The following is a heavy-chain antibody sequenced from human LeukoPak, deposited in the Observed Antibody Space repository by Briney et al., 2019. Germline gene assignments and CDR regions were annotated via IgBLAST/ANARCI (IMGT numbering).Heavy chain of an antibody. V-gene: IGHV5-51*01. CDR2: IYPGDSDT. J-gene: IGHJ6*03. D-gene: IGHD2-2*01. CDR1: GYSFTSYW. Sequence: GESLKISCKGSGYSFTSYWIGWVRQMPGKGLERMGIIYPGDSDTRYSPSFQGQVTISADKSISTAYLQWSSLKASDTAMYYCARRYTVVVPAATMGSYYYYYYMDVWGKGTTVTVSS. CDR3: ARRYTVVVPAATMGSYYYYYYMDV.